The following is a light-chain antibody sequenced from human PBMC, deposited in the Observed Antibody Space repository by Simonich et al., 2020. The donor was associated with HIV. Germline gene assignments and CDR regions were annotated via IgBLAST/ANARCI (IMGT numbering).Light chain of an antibody. CDR1: QGISNS. J-gene: IGKJ4*01. CDR2: AAS. Sequence: DIQMTQSPSSLSASVGDRVTITCRASQGISNSLAWYQQKPGKAPKLLLYAASRLESGVPSRFSGSGSGTDYTLTISSLQPEDSATYYCQQFDNLPPSTFGGGTKVEIK. CDR3: QQFDNLPPST. V-gene: IGKV1-NL1*01.